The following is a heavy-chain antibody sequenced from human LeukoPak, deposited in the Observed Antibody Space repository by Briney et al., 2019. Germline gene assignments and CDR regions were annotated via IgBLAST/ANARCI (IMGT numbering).Heavy chain of an antibody. Sequence: SETLSLTCAVYGGSFSGYYWSWIRQPPGKGLEWIGEINHSGSTYYNPSLKSRVTISVDTSKNQFSLKLSSVTAADTAVYYCAREPRGYNWNDAKNYFDYWGQGTLVTVSS. CDR2: INHSGST. CDR3: AREPRGYNWNDAKNYFDY. V-gene: IGHV4-34*01. CDR1: GGSFSGYY. D-gene: IGHD1-20*01. J-gene: IGHJ4*02.